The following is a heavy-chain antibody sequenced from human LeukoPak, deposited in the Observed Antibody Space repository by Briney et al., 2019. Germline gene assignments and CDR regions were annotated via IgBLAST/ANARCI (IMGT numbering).Heavy chain of an antibody. J-gene: IGHJ2*01. CDR3: AKFWALIAAAGYDGFDL. V-gene: IGHV3-23*01. CDR1: GFTFSSYA. CDR2: ISGSGGST. Sequence: GGSLRLSCAASGFTFSSYAMSWVRQAPGKGLEWVSAISGSGGSTYYADSVKGRFTISRDNSKNTLYLQMNSLRAEDTAVYYCAKFWALIAAAGYDGFDLWGRGTLVTVSS. D-gene: IGHD6-13*01.